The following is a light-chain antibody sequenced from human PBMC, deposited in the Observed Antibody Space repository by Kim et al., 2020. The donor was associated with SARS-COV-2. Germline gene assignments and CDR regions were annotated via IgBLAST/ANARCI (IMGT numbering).Light chain of an antibody. CDR3: QQYYTTPWT. J-gene: IGKJ1*01. Sequence: ATINCKSSQSVLYSSNNKNYLAWYQQKPGQPPKLLIYWASTRESGVPNRFSGSESGTDFTLTISTLQAEDVAVSFCQQYYTTPWTFGQGTKVEIK. CDR1: QSVLYSSNNKNY. V-gene: IGKV4-1*01. CDR2: WAS.